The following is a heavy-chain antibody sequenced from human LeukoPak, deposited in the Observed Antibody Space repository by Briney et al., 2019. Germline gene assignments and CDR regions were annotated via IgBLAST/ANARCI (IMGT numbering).Heavy chain of an antibody. CDR2: ISAYNGNT. Sequence: GDSVKVSCKASGYTSTSYGISWVRQAPGQGLEWMAWISAYNGNTDYAQNLRGRVTMTTDTSTSTAYMELRSLRSDDTAVYYCARDSVDGSGTYYNDSPDYWGQGTLVTVSS. CDR1: GYTSTSYG. D-gene: IGHD3-10*01. CDR3: ARDSVDGSGTYYNDSPDY. J-gene: IGHJ4*02. V-gene: IGHV1-18*01.